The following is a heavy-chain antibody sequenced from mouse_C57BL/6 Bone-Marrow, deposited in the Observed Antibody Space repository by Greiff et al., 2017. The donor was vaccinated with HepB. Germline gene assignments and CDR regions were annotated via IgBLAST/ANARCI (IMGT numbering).Heavy chain of an antibody. V-gene: IGHV5-2*01. CDR1: EYEFPSHD. Sequence: EVQGVESGGGLVQPGESLKLSCESNEYEFPSHDMSWVRKTPEKRLELVAAINSDGGSTYYPDTMERRFIISRDNTKKTLYLQMSSLRSEDTALYYWARHAYRNLLWYFGVWGTGTTVTVSS. CDR2: INSDGGST. D-gene: IGHD2-1*01. CDR3: ARHAYRNLLWYFGV. J-gene: IGHJ1*03.